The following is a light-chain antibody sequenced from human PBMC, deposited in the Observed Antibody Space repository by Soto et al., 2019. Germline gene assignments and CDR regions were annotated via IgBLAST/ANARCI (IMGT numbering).Light chain of an antibody. CDR2: EVS. CDR3: CSFAGRYTLG. V-gene: IGLV2-14*01. J-gene: IGLJ3*02. CDR1: SSDVGGYNY. Sequence: QSALTQPASVSGSPGQSITISCTGTSSDVGGYNYVSWYQQHPGKAPKLMIYEVSNRPSGVSNRFSGSKSGNTASLTISGLQTEDEAEYYCCSFAGRYTLGFGGGTKVTVL.